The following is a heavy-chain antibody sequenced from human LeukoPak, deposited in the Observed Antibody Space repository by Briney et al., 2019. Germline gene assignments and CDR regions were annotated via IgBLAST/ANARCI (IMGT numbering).Heavy chain of an antibody. D-gene: IGHD3-3*01. Sequence: PSETLSPTCAVYGGSFSGYYWSWIRQPPGKGLEWIGEINHSGSTNYNPSLKSRVTISVDTSKNQFSLKLSSVTAADTAVYYCARGAPSYDFWSGYPYWGQGTLVTVSS. CDR3: ARGAPSYDFWSGYPY. V-gene: IGHV4-34*01. J-gene: IGHJ4*02. CDR2: INHSGST. CDR1: GGSFSGYY.